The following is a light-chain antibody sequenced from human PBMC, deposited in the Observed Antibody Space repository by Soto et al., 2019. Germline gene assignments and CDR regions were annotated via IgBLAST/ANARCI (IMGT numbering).Light chain of an antibody. CDR1: SSDVGTYDL. CDR3: CSYAGSSTYV. CDR2: EGS. J-gene: IGLJ1*01. V-gene: IGLV2-23*01. Sequence: QSALTQPASVSGSPGQSITISCTGTSSDVGTYDLVSWYQQHPGKAPKLMIYEGSKRPSGVSNRFSGSKSSNTASLTISGLQGEDEADYYCCSYAGSSTYVFGTGTKVTVL.